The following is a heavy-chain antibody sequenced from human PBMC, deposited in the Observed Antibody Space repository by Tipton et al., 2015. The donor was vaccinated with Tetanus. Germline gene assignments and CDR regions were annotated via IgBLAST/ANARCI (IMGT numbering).Heavy chain of an antibody. J-gene: IGHJ6*02. V-gene: IGHV4-34*01. CDR3: ARGSRTRIYDSSGYSFRYFSGMDV. D-gene: IGHD3-22*01. Sequence: TLSLTCAVYGGSFTDYSWSWIRQPPGQGLEWIGEVNQAGNTDYIPSLKGRVTVSLDTSKSQLSLNLSSVTAADTAVYYCARGSRTRIYDSSGYSFRYFSGMDVWGLGATVTVSS. CDR2: VNQAGNT. CDR1: GGSFTDYS.